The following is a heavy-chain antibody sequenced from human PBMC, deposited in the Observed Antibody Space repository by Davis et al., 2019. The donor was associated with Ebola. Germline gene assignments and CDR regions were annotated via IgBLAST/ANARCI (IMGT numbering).Heavy chain of an antibody. V-gene: IGHV5-51*01. Sequence: GESPKTPRQGSGYRFTSYWLGWVRQMPGKGLEWMGIIYPGDSDTRYSPSFQGQVTISADKSISTAYLQWSSLKASDTAMYYCARWGSSWFDPWGQGTLVTVSS. CDR3: ARWGSSWFDP. CDR1: GYRFTSYW. D-gene: IGHD2-15*01. J-gene: IGHJ5*02. CDR2: IYPGDSDT.